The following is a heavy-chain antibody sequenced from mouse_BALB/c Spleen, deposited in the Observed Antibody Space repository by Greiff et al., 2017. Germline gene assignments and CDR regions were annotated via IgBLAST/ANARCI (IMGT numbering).Heavy chain of an antibody. CDR3: ARVYGNYRDAMDY. CDR1: GYTFTDYA. J-gene: IGHJ4*01. Sequence: VQLQESGAELVRPGVSVKISCKGSGYTFTDYAMHWVKQSHAKSLEWIGVISTYYGDASYNQKFKGKATMTVDKSSSTAYMELARLTSEDSAIYYCARVYGNYRDAMDYWGQGTSVTVSS. D-gene: IGHD2-10*02. CDR2: ISTYYGDA. V-gene: IGHV1S137*01.